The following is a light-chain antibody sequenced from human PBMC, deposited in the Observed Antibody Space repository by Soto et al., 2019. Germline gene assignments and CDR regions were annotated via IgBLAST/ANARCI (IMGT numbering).Light chain of an antibody. CDR1: QSIDRY. V-gene: IGKV1-39*01. CDR3: QQTYSTPLLS. J-gene: IGKJ4*01. Sequence: DIQMTQSPSSLSASVQDRITLTCRASQSIDRYLNWYQQKPGKAPKLIIYAASHFHSGIPSRFSGRGSRTDFTLPISSLQPADFATYYCQQTYSTPLLSFGGGTKVEIK. CDR2: AAS.